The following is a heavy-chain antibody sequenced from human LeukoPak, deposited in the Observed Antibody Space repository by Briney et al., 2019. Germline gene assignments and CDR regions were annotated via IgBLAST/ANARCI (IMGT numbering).Heavy chain of an antibody. J-gene: IGHJ6*03. CDR2: ISSSGRTT. V-gene: IGHV3-11*01. Sequence: PGGSLRLSCAASGFTFSDHYMSWIRQPPGKGLEWVSYISSSGRTTYYADSVKGRFTISRDNVKDSLYLQMNSLRAEDTAVYYCARLSPYYNMDVWGKGSTVTVSS. CDR3: ARLSPYYNMDV. CDR1: GFTFSDHY.